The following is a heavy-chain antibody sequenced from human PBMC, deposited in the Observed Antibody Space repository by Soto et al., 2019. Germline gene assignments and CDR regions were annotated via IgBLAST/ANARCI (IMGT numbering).Heavy chain of an antibody. CDR2: IYYSGST. CDR3: ARSRGGYFDY. Sequence: SETLSLTCTVSGGSMNTYYWGWFRQPPGKGLEWVGYIYYSGSTTYSPSLKSRVTISVDTSKNQFSLKLSSVTAADTAVYYCARSRGGYFDYWGQGTLVTV. J-gene: IGHJ4*02. V-gene: IGHV4-59*01. D-gene: IGHD3-22*01. CDR1: GGSMNTYY.